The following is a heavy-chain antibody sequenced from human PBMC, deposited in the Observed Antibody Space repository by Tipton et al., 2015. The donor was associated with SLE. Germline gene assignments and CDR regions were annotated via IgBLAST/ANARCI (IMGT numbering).Heavy chain of an antibody. D-gene: IGHD4-23*01. CDR1: GGSISSSSFY. J-gene: IGHJ4*02. CDR2: IYYSGTT. CDR3: ARAPGGSNGFLDY. V-gene: IGHV4-39*07. Sequence: TLSLTCTVSGGSISSSSFYWGWIRQPPGKGLEWIGSIYYSGTTNYNPSLKSRVTLSVDTSKSQFSLRLTSVTAADTAVYYCARAPGGSNGFLDYWGQGTLVTVST.